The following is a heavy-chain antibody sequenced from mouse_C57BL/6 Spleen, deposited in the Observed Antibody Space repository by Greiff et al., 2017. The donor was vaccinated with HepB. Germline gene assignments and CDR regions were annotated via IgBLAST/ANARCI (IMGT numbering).Heavy chain of an antibody. CDR1: GYTFTSYW. Sequence: QVQLKQPGAELVMPGASVKLSCKASGYTFTSYWMHWVKQRPGQGLEWIGEIDPSDSYTNYNQKFKGKSTLTVDKSSSTAYMQLSSLTSEDSAVYYCARRGTYDYDVSYWYFDVWGTGTTVTVSS. CDR3: ARRGTYDYDVSYWYFDV. D-gene: IGHD2-4*01. V-gene: IGHV1-69*01. J-gene: IGHJ1*03. CDR2: IDPSDSYT.